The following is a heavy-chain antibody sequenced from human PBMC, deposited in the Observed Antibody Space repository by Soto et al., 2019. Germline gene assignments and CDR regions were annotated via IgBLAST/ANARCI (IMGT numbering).Heavy chain of an antibody. V-gene: IGHV4-31*03. D-gene: IGHD3-10*01. CDR3: ARVRGGYYYGSGDLDY. CDR2: IYYSGST. Sequence: SETLSLTCTVSGGSISSGGYYWSWIRQHPGKGLEWIGYIYYSGSTYYNPSLKSRVTISVDTSKNQFSLKLSSVTAADTAVYYCARVRGGYYYGSGDLDYWGQGTLVTVSS. CDR1: GGSISSGGYY. J-gene: IGHJ4*02.